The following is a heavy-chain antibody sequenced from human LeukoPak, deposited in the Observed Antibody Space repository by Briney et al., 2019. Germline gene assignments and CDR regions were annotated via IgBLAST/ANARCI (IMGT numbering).Heavy chain of an antibody. Sequence: LSGGSLRLSCAASGFTFSSYAMSWVRQAPGKGLEWVSAISGSGGSTYYADSVKGRFTISRDKSKNTVFLQMNSLRVEDTAVYYCAGGRVIQADLDFWGQGTLVTVSS. V-gene: IGHV3-23*01. CDR1: GFTFSSYA. CDR2: ISGSGGST. CDR3: AGGRVIQADLDF. D-gene: IGHD2/OR15-2a*01. J-gene: IGHJ4*02.